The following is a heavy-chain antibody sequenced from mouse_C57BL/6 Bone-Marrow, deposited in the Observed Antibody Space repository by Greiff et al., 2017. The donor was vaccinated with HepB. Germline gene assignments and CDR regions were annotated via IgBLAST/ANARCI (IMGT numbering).Heavy chain of an antibody. CDR2: ISYSGST. V-gene: IGHV3-1*01. Sequence: EVNLVESGPGMVKPSQSLSLTCTVTGYSITSGYDWHWIRHFPGNKLEWMGYISYSGSTNYNPSLKSRISITHDTSKNHFFLKLNSVTTEDTATYYCARSYGSSPPFAYWGQGTLVTVSA. CDR3: ARSYGSSPPFAY. CDR1: GYSITSGYD. D-gene: IGHD1-1*01. J-gene: IGHJ3*01.